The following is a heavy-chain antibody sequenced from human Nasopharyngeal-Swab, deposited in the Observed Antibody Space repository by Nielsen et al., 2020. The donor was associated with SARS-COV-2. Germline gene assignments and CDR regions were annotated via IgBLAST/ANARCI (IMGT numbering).Heavy chain of an antibody. CDR2: INHSGST. Sequence: SETLSLTFAVYGGSFSGYYWSWIRQPPGKGLEWIGEINHSGSTNYNPSPKSRVTISVDTSKNQFSLKLRSVTAAETAVYYCSRDRRYSSGWYGGGPFFDYWGQGTLVTVSS. CDR3: SRDRRYSSGWYGGGPFFDY. V-gene: IGHV4-34*01. D-gene: IGHD6-19*01. CDR1: GGSFSGYY. J-gene: IGHJ4*02.